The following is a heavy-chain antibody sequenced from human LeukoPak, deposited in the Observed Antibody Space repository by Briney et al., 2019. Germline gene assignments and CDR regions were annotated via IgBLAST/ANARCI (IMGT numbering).Heavy chain of an antibody. CDR1: GYSISSDYY. J-gene: IGHJ4*02. Sequence: SETLSLTCAVSGYSISSDYYWGWIRQPPGKGLEWIGTIYHSGSTYYNPSLKSRVTISVDTSKNQFSLKLSSVTAADTAVYYCARAGKVYYDSSGYYFDYWGQGTLVTVSS. CDR2: IYHSGST. V-gene: IGHV4-38-2*01. D-gene: IGHD3-22*01. CDR3: ARAGKVYYDSSGYYFDY.